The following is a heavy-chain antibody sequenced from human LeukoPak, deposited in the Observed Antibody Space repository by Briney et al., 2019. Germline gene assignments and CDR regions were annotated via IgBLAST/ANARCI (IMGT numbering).Heavy chain of an antibody. V-gene: IGHV5-51*01. Sequence: GESLKISCKGSGYNFAIFWIGWVRQLPGKGLEWMGIFYPGDSDTRYSPSFQGQVTISADKSISTAYLQWSSLKASDTAMYYCAIQWGSGGYDYWGQGTLVTVSS. CDR3: AIQWGSGGYDY. D-gene: IGHD1-26*01. J-gene: IGHJ4*02. CDR2: FYPGDSDT. CDR1: GYNFAIFW.